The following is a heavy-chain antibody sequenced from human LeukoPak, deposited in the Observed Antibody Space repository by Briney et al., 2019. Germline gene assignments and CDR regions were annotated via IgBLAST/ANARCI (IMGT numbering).Heavy chain of an antibody. D-gene: IGHD5-24*01. CDR3: ARHRDGYSNQAFDY. V-gene: IGHV4-59*11. CDR1: GDSISSHY. J-gene: IGHJ4*02. CDR2: IYYSGGT. Sequence: PSETLSLTCTVSGDSISSHYWSWIRQPPGKGLEWIGYIYYSGGTSYNPSLKSRVTISVDTSKNQFSLKLSSVTAADTAVYYCARHRDGYSNQAFDYWGQGTLVTVSS.